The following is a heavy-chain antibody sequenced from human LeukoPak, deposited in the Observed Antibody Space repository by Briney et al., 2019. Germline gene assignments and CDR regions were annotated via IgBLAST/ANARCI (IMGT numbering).Heavy chain of an antibody. Sequence: SGTLSVTRPVSGGFISCYYWSWMRQPPAKGLAWIAHIYHSGSTNYNPSLESRVTISVDTSKNQFSLKLSSVTAADTSVYYCARHDYNEAFDIWGQGTMVTVSS. J-gene: IGHJ3*02. CDR3: ARHDYNEAFDI. V-gene: IGHV4-59*08. CDR2: IYHSGST. D-gene: IGHD5-12*01. CDR1: GGFISCYY.